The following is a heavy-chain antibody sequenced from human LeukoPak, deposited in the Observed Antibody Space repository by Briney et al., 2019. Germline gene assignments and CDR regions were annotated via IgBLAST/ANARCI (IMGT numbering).Heavy chain of an antibody. J-gene: IGHJ4*02. Sequence: PSETLSLTCAVYGGSFSGYYWSWIRQPPGKGLEWIGEINHSGSTNYNPSLKSRVTISVDTSENQFSLKLSSVTAADTAVYYCARGRRLLWFRELPDSDYWGQGTLVTVSS. CDR3: ARGRRLLWFRELPDSDY. CDR2: INHSGST. V-gene: IGHV4-34*01. CDR1: GGSFSGYY. D-gene: IGHD3-10*01.